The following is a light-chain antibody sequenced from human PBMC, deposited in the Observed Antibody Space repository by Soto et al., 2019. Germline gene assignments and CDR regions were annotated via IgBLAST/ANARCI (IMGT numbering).Light chain of an antibody. CDR3: QTWGTGAVV. CDR1: RGHSSYA. V-gene: IGLV4-69*01. CDR2: VNSDGSH. Sequence: QLVLTQSPSASASLGASIKLTCTLSRGHSSYAIAWHQQQPEKGPRYVMKVNSDGSHIKGDGTPDRFSGSSSGPERFLTISNLQSEDEADYYCQTWGTGAVVFGGGTKLTVL. J-gene: IGLJ2*01.